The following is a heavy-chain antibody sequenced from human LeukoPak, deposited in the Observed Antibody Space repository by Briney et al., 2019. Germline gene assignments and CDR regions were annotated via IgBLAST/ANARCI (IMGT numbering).Heavy chain of an antibody. CDR2: ICTSGST. CDR1: GGSISSYY. CDR3: ARGRGWYMDDDAFDI. J-gene: IGHJ3*02. V-gene: IGHV4-4*07. Sequence: PSETLSLTCTVSGGSISSYYWSWIRQPAGKGLEWIGRICTSGSTNYNPSLKSRVTMSVDTSKNQFSLKLSSVTAADTAVYYCARGRGWYMDDDAFDIWGQGTMVTVSS. D-gene: IGHD6-19*01.